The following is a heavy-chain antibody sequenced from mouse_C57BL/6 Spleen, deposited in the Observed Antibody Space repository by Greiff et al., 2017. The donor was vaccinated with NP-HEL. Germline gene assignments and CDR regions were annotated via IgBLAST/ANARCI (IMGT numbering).Heavy chain of an antibody. D-gene: IGHD4-1*01. CDR1: GYTFTDYA. CDR3: ARCWAWFAY. V-gene: IGHV1-67*01. CDR2: ISPYYGDA. Sequence: QVQLQQSGPELVRPGVSVKISCKGSGYTFTDYAMHWVKQSHAKSLEWIGVISPYYGDASYNQKFKGKATMTVDKSSSTAYMKLARLTSEDSAVGYCARCWAWFAYWGQGTLVTVSA. J-gene: IGHJ3*01.